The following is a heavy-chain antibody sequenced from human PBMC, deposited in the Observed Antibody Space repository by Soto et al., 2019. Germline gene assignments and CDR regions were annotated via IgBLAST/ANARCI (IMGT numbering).Heavy chain of an antibody. CDR1: GYTFTSYG. J-gene: IGHJ6*03. CDR3: ARDSQQLAHYYYYMDV. CDR2: ISAYNGNT. D-gene: IGHD6-13*01. V-gene: IGHV1-18*01. Sequence: ASVKVSCKASGYTFTSYGISWVRQAPGQGLEWMGWISAYNGNTNYAQKLQGRVTMTTGTSTSTAYMELRSLRSDDTAVYYCARDSQQLAHYYYYMDVWGKGTTVTVSS.